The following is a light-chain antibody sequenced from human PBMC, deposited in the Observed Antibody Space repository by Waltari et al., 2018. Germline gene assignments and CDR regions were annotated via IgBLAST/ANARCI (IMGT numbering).Light chain of an antibody. Sequence: IVMTQSPDSLAVSLGARATINCKSSQSVLYSSNNKNYLAWYQQKPGQPPKLLIYWASNRESGVPGRFSGSGSGTDFTLTISSLQAEDVAVYYCQQYYETPLTFGGGTKVEIK. V-gene: IGKV4-1*01. CDR3: QQYYETPLT. CDR1: QSVLYSSNNKNY. CDR2: WAS. J-gene: IGKJ4*01.